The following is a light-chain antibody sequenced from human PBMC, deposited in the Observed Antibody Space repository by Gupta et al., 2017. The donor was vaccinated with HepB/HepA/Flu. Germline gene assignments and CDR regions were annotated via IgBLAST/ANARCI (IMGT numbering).Light chain of an antibody. V-gene: IGKV3-15*01. J-gene: IGKJ1*01. Sequence: EIVMTQSPATLSVSPGERATLSCRASQSVSSNLAWYQQKPGQAPRPLIYGASNRATSIPTRFSGSGSGTEFTLTISSLQSEDFAVYYCQQYNNWPRTFGQGTKVEVK. CDR1: QSVSSN. CDR2: GAS. CDR3: QQYNNWPRT.